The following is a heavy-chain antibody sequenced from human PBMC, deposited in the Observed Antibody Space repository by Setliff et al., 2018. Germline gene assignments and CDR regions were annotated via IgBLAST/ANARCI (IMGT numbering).Heavy chain of an antibody. CDR3: ARHLSYSGETMDV. V-gene: IGHV4-39*01. J-gene: IGHJ6*03. CDR2: INYSGSS. CDR1: GGAIDNRYY. D-gene: IGHD5-12*01. Sequence: SETLSLTCAVSGGAIDNRYYWGWIRQPPGKGLDWIGNINYSGSSYYNPSLKSRVTISVDTSKKYSFLNLTSVTAADTAVYYCARHLSYSGETMDVWGKGTTVTVSS.